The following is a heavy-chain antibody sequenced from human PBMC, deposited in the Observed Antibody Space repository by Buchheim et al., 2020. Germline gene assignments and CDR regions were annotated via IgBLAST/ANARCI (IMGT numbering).Heavy chain of an antibody. J-gene: IGHJ6*04. Sequence: EVQLLESGGGLVQPGGSLRLSCAGSGFAFSSYDMSWVRQPPGKGLEWVSTISGSGSSTYYADSVEGRFTISRDNAKNSLYLQMNSLRAEDTAVYYCARDMVRGVIITGMDVWGKGTT. CDR2: ISGSGSST. CDR3: ARDMVRGVIITGMDV. CDR1: GFAFSSYD. V-gene: IGHV3-23*01. D-gene: IGHD3-10*01.